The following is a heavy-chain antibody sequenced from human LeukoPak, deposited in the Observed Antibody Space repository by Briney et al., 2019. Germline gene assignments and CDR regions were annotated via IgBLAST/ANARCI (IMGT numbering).Heavy chain of an antibody. CDR3: ARDLGPRYYDFWSGYYAGDYYYGMDV. CDR1: GFTFSSYA. Sequence: GGSLRLSCAASGFTFSSYAMHWVRQAPGKGLEWVAVISYDGSNKYYADSVKGRFTISRDNSKNTLYLQMNSLRAEDTAVYYCARDLGPRYYDFWSGYYAGDYYYGMDVWGQGTTVTVSS. V-gene: IGHV3-30-3*01. CDR2: ISYDGSNK. D-gene: IGHD3-3*01. J-gene: IGHJ6*02.